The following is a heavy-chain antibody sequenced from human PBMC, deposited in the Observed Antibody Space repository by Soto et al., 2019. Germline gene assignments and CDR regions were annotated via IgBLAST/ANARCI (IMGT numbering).Heavy chain of an antibody. D-gene: IGHD4-17*01. CDR2: VYYSGTT. CDR1: GGSVSDKTYY. CDR3: ARTTAVPNTLRSRYFFDY. V-gene: IGHV4-61*01. J-gene: IGHJ4*02. Sequence: SETLSLTCSVSGGSVSDKTYYWSWIRQPPGKRLEWIGYVYYSGTTNYSPSLKSRVTISVDLSKNRFSLRLSSVTTADTALYYCARTTAVPNTLRSRYFFDYWGQGTLVTVSS.